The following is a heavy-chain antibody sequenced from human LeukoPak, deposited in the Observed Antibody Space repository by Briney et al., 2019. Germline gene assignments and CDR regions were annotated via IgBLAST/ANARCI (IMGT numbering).Heavy chain of an antibody. D-gene: IGHD1-26*01. CDR3: ARGRQNSGSYSDAFDI. V-gene: IGHV3-7*01. Sequence: LTGGSLRLPCAASGFTFSSYWMSWVRQAPGKGLEWVANIKQDGSEKYYVDSVKGRFTISRDNAKNSLYLQMNSLRAEDTAVYYCARGRQNSGSYSDAFDIWGQGTVVTVSS. J-gene: IGHJ3*02. CDR1: GFTFSSYW. CDR2: IKQDGSEK.